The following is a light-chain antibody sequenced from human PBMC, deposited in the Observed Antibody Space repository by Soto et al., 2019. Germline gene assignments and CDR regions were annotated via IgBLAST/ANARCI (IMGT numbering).Light chain of an antibody. Sequence: EIVLSQSPATLSVSPGERATLSCRASQDISSYLAWYQQKPGQAPRVLIYDASNRATGIPGRFSGSGSGTEFTLTINSLQSEDFAVYYCQQYNNWPRTFGQGTKVDI. J-gene: IGKJ1*01. V-gene: IGKV3D-15*01. CDR3: QQYNNWPRT. CDR1: QDISSY. CDR2: DAS.